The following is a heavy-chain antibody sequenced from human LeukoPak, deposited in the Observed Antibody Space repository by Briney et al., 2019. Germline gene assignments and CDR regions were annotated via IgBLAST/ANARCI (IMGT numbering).Heavy chain of an antibody. CDR1: GFTFSNAY. V-gene: IGHV3-15*07. D-gene: IGHD5-24*01. CDR2: IKSKTDGGTT. J-gene: IGHJ4*02. Sequence: PGGSLRLSCAASGFTFSNAYMNWVRQAPGKGLEWVGRIKSKTDGGTTDYAAPVKGRFTISRDDSKNTLYLQMNSLKTEDTAVYYCTTERPVEMATPTAYWGQGTLVTVSS. CDR3: TTERPVEMATPTAY.